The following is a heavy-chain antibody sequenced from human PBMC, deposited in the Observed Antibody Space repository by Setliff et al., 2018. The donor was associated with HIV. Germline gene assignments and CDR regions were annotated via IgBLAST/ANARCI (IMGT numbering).Heavy chain of an antibody. D-gene: IGHD5-18*01. CDR2: ICYRGNT. Sequence: SETLSLTCTVSGDSISNYYWSWVRQPPGKGLEWIGRICYRGNTYYNPSLKSRVTMSVDTSKNQFSLKLSSVTAADTAVYYCARDGRYSFGYNWFDPWGQGTLVTVSS. CDR3: ARDGRYSFGYNWFDP. V-gene: IGHV4-59*12. J-gene: IGHJ5*02. CDR1: GDSISNYY.